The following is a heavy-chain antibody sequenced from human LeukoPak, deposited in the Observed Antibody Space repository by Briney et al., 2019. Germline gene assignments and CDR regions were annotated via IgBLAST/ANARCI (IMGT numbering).Heavy chain of an antibody. CDR3: AKGGTYYYDSSGYYYVDY. D-gene: IGHD3-22*01. CDR1: GFTFSSYA. J-gene: IGHJ4*02. CDR2: ISYDGSNK. V-gene: IGHV3-30*04. Sequence: QTGGSLRLSCAASGFTFSSYAMHWVRQAPGKGLEWVAVISYDGSNKYYADSVKGRFTISRDNSKNTLYLQMNSLRAEDTAVYYCAKGGTYYYDSSGYYYVDYWGQGTLVTVSS.